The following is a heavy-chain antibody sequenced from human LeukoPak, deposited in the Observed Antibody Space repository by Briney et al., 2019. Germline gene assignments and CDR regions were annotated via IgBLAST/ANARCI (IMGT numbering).Heavy chain of an antibody. V-gene: IGHV4-38-2*02. J-gene: IGHJ5*02. Sequence: SETLTLTCTVSGYSISSGYYWGWIRQPPGKGLEWIGSIYHSGSTYYNPSLKSRVTISVDTSKNQFSLKLSSVTAADTAVYYCAREGSSSWYAQPWFDPWGQGTLVTVSS. CDR3: AREGSSSWYAQPWFDP. CDR1: GYSISSGYY. CDR2: IYHSGST. D-gene: IGHD6-13*01.